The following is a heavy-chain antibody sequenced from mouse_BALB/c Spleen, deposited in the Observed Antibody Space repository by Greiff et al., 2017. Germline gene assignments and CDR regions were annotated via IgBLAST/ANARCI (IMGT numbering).Heavy chain of an antibody. J-gene: IGHJ2*01. CDR3: ARDYRYDGGYFDY. V-gene: IGHV5-17*02. CDR2: ISSGSSTI. Sequence: EVKLMESGGGLVQPGGSRKLSCAASGFTFSSFGMHWVRQAPEKGLEWVAYISSGSSTIYYADTVKGRFTISRDNPKNTLFLQMTSLRSEDTAMYYCARDYRYDGGYFDYWGQGTTLTVSS. CDR1: GFTFSSFG. D-gene: IGHD2-14*01.